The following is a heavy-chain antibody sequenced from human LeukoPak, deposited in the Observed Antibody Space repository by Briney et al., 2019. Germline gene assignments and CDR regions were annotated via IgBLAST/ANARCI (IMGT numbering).Heavy chain of an antibody. V-gene: IGHV1-69*13. Sequence: SVKVSCKASGGTFSSYAISWVRQAPGQGLEWMGRIIPIFGTANYAQKFQGRVTITADESTSTAYMELSSLRSEDTAVYYCARDRYDSSGYYSWSFDYWGQGTLVTVSS. CDR1: GGTFSSYA. J-gene: IGHJ4*02. D-gene: IGHD3-22*01. CDR3: ARDRYDSSGYYSWSFDY. CDR2: IIPIFGTA.